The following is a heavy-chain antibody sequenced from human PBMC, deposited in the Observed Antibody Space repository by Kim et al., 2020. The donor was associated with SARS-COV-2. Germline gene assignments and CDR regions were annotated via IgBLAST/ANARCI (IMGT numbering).Heavy chain of an antibody. CDR1: GFRFSDYD. CDR3: ARDPYNSYAMDL. Sequence: GGSLRLSCAASGFRFSDYDMNWVRQAPGKGLEWLSSVSSSSRYTTYADSVRGRFIISRDNARDSLSLQMDSLQPEDTAVYYCARDPYNSYAMDLVGQGTT. D-gene: IGHD1-20*01. J-gene: IGHJ6*02. CDR2: VSSSSRYT. V-gene: IGHV3-11*05.